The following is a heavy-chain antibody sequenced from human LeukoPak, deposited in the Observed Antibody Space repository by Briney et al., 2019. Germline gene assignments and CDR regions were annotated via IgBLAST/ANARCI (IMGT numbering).Heavy chain of an antibody. CDR3: AKEAAAADY. V-gene: IGHV3-23*01. D-gene: IGHD6-13*01. CDR1: GFTFHTEA. J-gene: IGHJ4*02. Sequence: GGSLRLSCAVSGFTFHTEAMTWVRQGPRKGLEWVSTISDRGDTTYYTDSVKGRFTISRDNSKNTVYLQMNSLRAEDTAVYYCAKEAAAADYWGQGTLVTVSS. CDR2: ISDRGDTT.